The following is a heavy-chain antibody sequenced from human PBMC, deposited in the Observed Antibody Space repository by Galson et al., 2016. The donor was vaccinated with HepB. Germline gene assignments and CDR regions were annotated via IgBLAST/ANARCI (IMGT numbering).Heavy chain of an antibody. CDR1: GFTFSGYW. D-gene: IGHD5-18*01. Sequence: SLRLSCAASGFTFSGYWMSWVRQAPGKGLEWVANINQDGSEEYYVDSVKGRFTISRDNAKNSLYLQMNSLRVEDTAIYYCARDSGTPPPRRGPSSGYWGQGTLVTVSS. J-gene: IGHJ4*02. V-gene: IGHV3-7*03. CDR2: INQDGSEE. CDR3: ARDSGTPPPRRGPSSGY.